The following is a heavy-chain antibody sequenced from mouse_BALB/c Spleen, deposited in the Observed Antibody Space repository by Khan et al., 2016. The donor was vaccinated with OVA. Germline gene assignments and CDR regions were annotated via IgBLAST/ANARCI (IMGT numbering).Heavy chain of an antibody. V-gene: IGHV2-9*02. CDR2: IWAGGST. CDR3: ARLEDI. J-gene: IGHJ2*01. Sequence: VQLKQSGPGLVAPSQSLSITCTVSGFSLTSYGVHWVRQPPGKGLEWLGVIWAGGSTNNNSALMSRLSISKDNSKSQVFLKMNSLETDERAMYYCARLEDIWGQGTTLTVSS. CDR1: GFSLTSYG.